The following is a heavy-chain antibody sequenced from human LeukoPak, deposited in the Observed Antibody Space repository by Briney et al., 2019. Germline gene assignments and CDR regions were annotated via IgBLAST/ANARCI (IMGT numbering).Heavy chain of an antibody. CDR1: GVSISSGSYY. CDR2: SYIRGST. Sequence: SQTLSLICTVSGVSISSGSYYWSWIRQPDGKGLEWIGRSYIRGSTDYNPSLKSRVTISVDTSKNQFSLKLNSVTAADTAVYYCARIGYGSGSPTNLWGQGTLVTVSS. J-gene: IGHJ5*02. CDR3: ARIGYGSGSPTNL. D-gene: IGHD3-10*01. V-gene: IGHV4-61*02.